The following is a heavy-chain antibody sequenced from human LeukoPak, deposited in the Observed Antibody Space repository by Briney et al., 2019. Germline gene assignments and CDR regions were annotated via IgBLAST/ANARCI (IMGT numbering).Heavy chain of an antibody. CDR3: ARSYYYGSVSPLDP. CDR2: INPNSGGT. CDR1: GYTFTSYG. V-gene: IGHV1-2*02. J-gene: IGHJ5*02. D-gene: IGHD3-10*01. Sequence: EASVKVSCKASGYTFTSYGISWVRQAPGQGLEWMGWINPNSGGTNYAQKFQGRVTMTRDTSISTAYMELSRLRSDDTAVYYCARSYYYGSVSPLDPWGQGTLVTVSS.